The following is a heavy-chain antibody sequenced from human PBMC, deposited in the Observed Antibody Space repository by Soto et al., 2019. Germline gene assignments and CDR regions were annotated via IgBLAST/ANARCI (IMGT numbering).Heavy chain of an antibody. CDR2: ISGSGGST. CDR3: AKSYSSNWYDYFDY. CDR1: GFTFSSYS. Sequence: LRLSCAASGFTFSSYSMNWVRQAPGKGLEWVSAISGSGGSTYYADSVKGRFTISRDTSKNTLYLQMNSLRAEDTALYYCAKSYSSNWYDYFDYWGQGTLVTVSS. D-gene: IGHD6-13*01. J-gene: IGHJ4*02. V-gene: IGHV3-23*01.